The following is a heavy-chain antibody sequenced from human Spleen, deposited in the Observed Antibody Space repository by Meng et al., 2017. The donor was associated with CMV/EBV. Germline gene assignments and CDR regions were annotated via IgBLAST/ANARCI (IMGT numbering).Heavy chain of an antibody. D-gene: IGHD6-6*01. Sequence: SDYTMRWVRPAPGRGLEGVAVISYDGSDKKCADSVKGRFNVSRDNSKHTLYVQMNSLRDDDTALYFCARGKRGEIATRPGFWGQGTLVTVSS. CDR2: ISYDGSDK. J-gene: IGHJ4*02. CDR1: SDYT. CDR3: ARGKRGEIATRPGF. V-gene: IGHV3-30*04.